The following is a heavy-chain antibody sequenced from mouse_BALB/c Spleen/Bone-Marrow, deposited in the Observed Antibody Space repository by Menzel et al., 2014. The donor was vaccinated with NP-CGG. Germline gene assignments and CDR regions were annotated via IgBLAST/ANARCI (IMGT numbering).Heavy chain of an antibody. J-gene: IGHJ1*01. V-gene: IGHV4-1*02. Sequence: EVKLMESGGGLVQPGGSLKLSCAASGFDFSSYWMSWVRQAPGKGLEWIGEINPDSRTINYTPSLKDKFIISRDNAKNTLYLQMSKVRSEDTALYYCARLNYYGNLFVWGAGTTVTVSS. CDR2: INPDSRTI. D-gene: IGHD1-1*01. CDR1: GFDFSSYW. CDR3: ARLNYYGNLFV.